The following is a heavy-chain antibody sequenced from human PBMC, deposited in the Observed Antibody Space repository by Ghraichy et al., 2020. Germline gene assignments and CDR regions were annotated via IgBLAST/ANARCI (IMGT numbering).Heavy chain of an antibody. J-gene: IGHJ4*02. CDR1: GFTFSNHA. Sequence: LSLTCAASGFTFSNHAMHWVRQAPGKGLEWVASISYDGTSKYYADSVKGRFTISRDGSESTLYLQMNRLRPEDTAVYYCARDRPSGTYWGPGWSHSFDYWGQGTLVTVSS. CDR2: ISYDGTSK. V-gene: IGHV3-30*04. D-gene: IGHD1-26*01. CDR3: ARDRPSGTYWGPGWSHSFDY.